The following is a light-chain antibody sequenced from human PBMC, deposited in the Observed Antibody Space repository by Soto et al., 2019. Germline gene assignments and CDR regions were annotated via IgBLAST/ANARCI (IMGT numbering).Light chain of an antibody. V-gene: IGKV3-20*01. Sequence: EIVLTQSPGTLSLSPGDRATLSCRASQSLTSSFLAWYQQKPRQTPRLLIYDASIRATDIPDRFSGSGSGTDFTLTISRLEPEDFAVYFCQQYGRLPLSFGGGTKVEIK. J-gene: IGKJ4*01. CDR3: QQYGRLPLS. CDR1: QSLTSSF. CDR2: DAS.